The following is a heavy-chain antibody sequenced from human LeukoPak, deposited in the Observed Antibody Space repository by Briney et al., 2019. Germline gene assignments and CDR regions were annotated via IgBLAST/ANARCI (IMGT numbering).Heavy chain of an antibody. J-gene: IGHJ4*02. Sequence: ASVKVSCKASGGTFSSYAISWVRQAPGQGLEWMGGIIPIFGTANYAQKFQGRVTITADESTSTVYMELSSLRSEDTAVYYCASEYGPGVDYWGQGTLVTVSS. CDR1: GGTFSSYA. V-gene: IGHV1-69*13. CDR3: ASEYGPGVDY. D-gene: IGHD4-17*01. CDR2: IIPIFGTA.